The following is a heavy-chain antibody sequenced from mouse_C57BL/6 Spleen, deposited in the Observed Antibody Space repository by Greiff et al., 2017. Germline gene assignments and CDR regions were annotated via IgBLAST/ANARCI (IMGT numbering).Heavy chain of an antibody. CDR2: IYPGSGNT. D-gene: IGHD4-1*01. CDR1: GYSFTSYY. V-gene: IGHV1-66*01. J-gene: IGHJ1*03. CDR3: ARHGNRYFDV. Sequence: QVQLKQSGPELVKPGASVKISCKASGYSFTSYYIHWVKQRPGQGLEWIGWIYPGSGNTKYNEKFKGKATLTADTSSSTAYMQLSSLTSEDSAVYYCARHGNRYFDVWGTGTTVTVSS.